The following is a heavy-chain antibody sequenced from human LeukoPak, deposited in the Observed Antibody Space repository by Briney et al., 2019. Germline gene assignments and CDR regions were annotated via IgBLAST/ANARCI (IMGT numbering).Heavy chain of an antibody. CDR1: GGSISSYY. CDR2: IYTSGST. V-gene: IGHV4-4*07. J-gene: IGHJ5*02. Sequence: PSETLSLTCTVSGGSISSYYWSWIRQPAGKGLEWIGRIYTSGSTNYNPPLKSRVTMSVDTSKNQFSLKLSSVTAADTAVYYCARDILMVRGRNWFDPWGQGTLVTVSS. D-gene: IGHD3-10*01. CDR3: ARDILMVRGRNWFDP.